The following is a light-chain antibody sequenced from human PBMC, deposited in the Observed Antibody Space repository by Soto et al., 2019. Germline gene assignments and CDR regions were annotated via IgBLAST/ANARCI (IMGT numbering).Light chain of an antibody. CDR2: AAS. J-gene: IGKJ1*01. Sequence: EIQMTESPCAVSASVEDRVIIACRASESIRNHVNWYQQKPGKAPKLLIFAASSLQSRVPSRFSGSRSGPDFTLPIRSLQPADFATYYCLQSYSSPPTLGQGANVDNK. V-gene: IGKV1-39*01. CDR3: LQSYSSPPT. CDR1: ESIRNH.